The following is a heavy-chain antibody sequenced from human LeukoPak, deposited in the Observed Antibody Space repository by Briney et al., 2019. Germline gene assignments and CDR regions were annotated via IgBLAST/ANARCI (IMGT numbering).Heavy chain of an antibody. D-gene: IGHD6-13*01. CDR3: AKEGRVYSSSWYSLGY. V-gene: IGHV3-30*18. J-gene: IGHJ4*02. CDR1: GFTFSSYG. CDR2: ISYDGSNK. Sequence: GGSLRLSCAASGFTFSSYGMHWVRQAPGKGREGVAVISYDGSNKYYADSVKGRFTISRDNSKNTLYLQMNSLRAEDTAVYYCAKEGRVYSSSWYSLGYWGQGTLVTVSS.